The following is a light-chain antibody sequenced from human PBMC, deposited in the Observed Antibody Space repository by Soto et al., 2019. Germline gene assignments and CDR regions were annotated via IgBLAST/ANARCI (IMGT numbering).Light chain of an antibody. CDR2: GAS. V-gene: IGKV3-20*01. CDR1: ESVRGNY. CDR3: QQYGRSGT. Sequence: EAVVMQSPGTLSLSPGERATLSCRASESVRGNYLAWYQQTPGQAPRLLIYGASNRATATPDRFVGSGSGTDFTLTINKLEPEDFVLYYCQQYGRSGTFGQGTKVE. J-gene: IGKJ1*01.